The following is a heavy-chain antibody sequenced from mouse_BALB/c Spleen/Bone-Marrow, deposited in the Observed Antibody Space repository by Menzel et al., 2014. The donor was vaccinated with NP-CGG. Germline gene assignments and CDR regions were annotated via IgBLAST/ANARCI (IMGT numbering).Heavy chain of an antibody. Sequence: EVQLQESGPGLVKPSQSLSLTCIVTGYSITRDYAWNRIRQFPGNKLEWMGYISYSGSTTYNPSLESRISITRDTSKNQFFLQSNSVTTEDTATYYCARSSSYDYDVGFAYWGQGTLVTVSA. J-gene: IGHJ3*01. D-gene: IGHD2-4*01. CDR1: GYSITRDYA. V-gene: IGHV3-2*02. CDR2: ISYSGST. CDR3: ARSSSYDYDVGFAY.